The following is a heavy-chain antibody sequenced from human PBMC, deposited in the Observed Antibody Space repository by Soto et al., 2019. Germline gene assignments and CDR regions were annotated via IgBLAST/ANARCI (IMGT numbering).Heavy chain of an antibody. CDR1: GGTFSSYA. CDR3: ARAGDIVVVVAAHDAFDI. CDR2: IIPIFGTA. D-gene: IGHD2-15*01. V-gene: IGHV1-69*13. J-gene: IGHJ3*02. Sequence: SVKVSCKASGGTFSSYAISWVRQAPGQGLEWMGGIIPIFGTANYAQKFQGRVTITADESTSTAYMELSSLRSEDTAVYYCARAGDIVVVVAAHDAFDIWGQGTMVTVSS.